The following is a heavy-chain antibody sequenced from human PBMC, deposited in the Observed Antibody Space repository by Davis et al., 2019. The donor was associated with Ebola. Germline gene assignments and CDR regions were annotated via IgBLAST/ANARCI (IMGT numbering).Heavy chain of an antibody. J-gene: IGHJ4*02. CDR1: GFTFSSYS. Sequence: GGSLRLSCAASGFTFSSYSMNWVRQAPGKGLEWVAVISYDGSNTYYADSVKGRFTISRDNSKNTLYLQKKSLRAEDTAVYYCARHDYGDSHFDYWGQGTLVTVSS. V-gene: IGHV3-30*03. CDR2: ISYDGSNT. D-gene: IGHD4-17*01. CDR3: ARHDYGDSHFDY.